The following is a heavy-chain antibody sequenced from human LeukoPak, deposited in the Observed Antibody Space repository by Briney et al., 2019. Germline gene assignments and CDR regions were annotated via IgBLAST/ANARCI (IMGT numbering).Heavy chain of an antibody. CDR3: ARDHSSSWSNAFDI. V-gene: IGHV1-69*13. CDR2: IIPIFGTA. J-gene: IGHJ3*02. CDR1: GGTFSSCA. D-gene: IGHD6-13*01. Sequence: SVKVSCKASGGTFSSCAISWVRQAPGQGLEWMGGIIPIFGTANYAQKFQGRVTITADESTSTAYMELSSLRSEDTAVYYCARDHSSSWSNAFDIWGQGTMVTVSS.